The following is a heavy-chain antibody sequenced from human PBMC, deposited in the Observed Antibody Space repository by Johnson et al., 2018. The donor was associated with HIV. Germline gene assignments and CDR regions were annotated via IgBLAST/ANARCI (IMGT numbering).Heavy chain of an antibody. Sequence: QVQLVESGGGLVQPGGSLRLSCAASGFTFSSYAMHWVRQAPGKGLEWVAVISYDGSNKYYADSVKGRSTISRDNSKNTLYLQMNSRRAEDTAVYYCARDGLAARVVVAFDIWGQGTMVTVSS. J-gene: IGHJ3*02. V-gene: IGHV3-30-3*01. CDR2: ISYDGSNK. CDR1: GFTFSSYA. D-gene: IGHD6-13*01. CDR3: ARDGLAARVVVAFDI.